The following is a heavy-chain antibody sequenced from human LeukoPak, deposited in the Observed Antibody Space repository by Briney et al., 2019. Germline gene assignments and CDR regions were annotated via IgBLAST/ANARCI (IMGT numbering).Heavy chain of an antibody. Sequence: GESLKISCKGSGYSFTYYWIGWVRQMPGNGLEWMGFIYPGDSNTIYSPSFQGQVTISADKSVNTAYLQWSSLKASDTAMYYCARHISPGFCGCDCHSLGYYFDYWGQGTLLTLSS. CDR2: IYPGDSNT. CDR1: GYSFTYYW. CDR3: ARHISPGFCGCDCHSLGYYFDY. D-gene: IGHD2-21*02. V-gene: IGHV5-51*01. J-gene: IGHJ4*02.